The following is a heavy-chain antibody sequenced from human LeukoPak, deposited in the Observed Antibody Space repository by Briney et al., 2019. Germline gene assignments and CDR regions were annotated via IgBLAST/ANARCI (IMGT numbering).Heavy chain of an antibody. CDR2: ISSSGSTI. Sequence: PGGSLRLSCAASGFTFSSYTMNWVRQAPGKGLEWVSYISSSGSTIYYADSVKGRFTISRDNAKNSLYLQMNSLRAEDTAVYYCARDLSYYDSSGYYYGAGAFDIWGQGTMVTVSS. D-gene: IGHD3-22*01. CDR1: GFTFSSYT. CDR3: ARDLSYYDSSGYYYGAGAFDI. J-gene: IGHJ3*02. V-gene: IGHV3-48*03.